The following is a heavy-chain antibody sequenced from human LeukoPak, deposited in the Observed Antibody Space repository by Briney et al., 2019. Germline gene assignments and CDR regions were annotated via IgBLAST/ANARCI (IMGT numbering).Heavy chain of an antibody. J-gene: IGHJ6*03. V-gene: IGHV1-69*01. CDR2: IIPIFGTA. CDR1: GGTFSSYA. Sequence: SVKVSCKASGGTFSSYAISWVRQAPGQGLEWMGGIIPIFGTANYAQKFQGRVTITADESTSTAYMELSSLRSEDTAVHYCAVPGIAAAGTQLDYYYYMDVWGKGTTVTVSS. CDR3: AVPGIAAAGTQLDYYYYMDV. D-gene: IGHD6-13*01.